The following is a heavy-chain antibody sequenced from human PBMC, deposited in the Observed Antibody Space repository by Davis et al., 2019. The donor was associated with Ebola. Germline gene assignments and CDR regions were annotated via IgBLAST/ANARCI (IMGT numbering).Heavy chain of an antibody. D-gene: IGHD1-26*01. Sequence: GGSLRLSCATSGFRFDDYAMHWVRQVPGKGLEWVSGISWNSGSIVYADSVKGRFTITRDNSKSTLYLQMNSLRVEDTAVYYCARAVGAAQRAYYDYWGQGTLVTVSS. CDR3: ARAVGAAQRAYYDY. J-gene: IGHJ4*02. CDR2: ISWNSGSI. V-gene: IGHV3-9*01. CDR1: GFRFDDYA.